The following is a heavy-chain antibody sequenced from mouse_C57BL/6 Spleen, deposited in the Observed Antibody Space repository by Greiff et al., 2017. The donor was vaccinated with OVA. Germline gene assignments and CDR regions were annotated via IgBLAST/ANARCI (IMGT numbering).Heavy chain of an antibody. D-gene: IGHD1-1*01. J-gene: IGHJ2*01. Sequence: VQLQQSGAELVKPGASVKLSCKASGYTFTSYWMQWVKQRPGQGLEWIGEIDPSDSYTNYNQKFKGKATLTVDTSSSTAYMQLSSLTSEDSAVYYCARSITTVVDFDYWGQGTTLTVSS. CDR2: IDPSDSYT. V-gene: IGHV1-50*01. CDR3: ARSITTVVDFDY. CDR1: GYTFTSYW.